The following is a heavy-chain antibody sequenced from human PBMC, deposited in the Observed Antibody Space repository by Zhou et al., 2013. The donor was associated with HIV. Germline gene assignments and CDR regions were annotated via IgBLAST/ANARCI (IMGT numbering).Heavy chain of an antibody. CDR1: GYTLTELS. CDR2: FDPEDGET. V-gene: IGHV1-24*01. D-gene: IGHD6-19*01. Sequence: QVQLVQSGAEVKKPGASVKLSCKVSGYTLTELSIHWVRQAPGKGLEWMGGFDPEDGETFYAQKFQGRVAMTEDTSRDTAYMELSSLRSEDTAVYYCATRIAVGPLYDYWGQGTLVTVSS. CDR3: ATRIAVGPLYDY. J-gene: IGHJ4*02.